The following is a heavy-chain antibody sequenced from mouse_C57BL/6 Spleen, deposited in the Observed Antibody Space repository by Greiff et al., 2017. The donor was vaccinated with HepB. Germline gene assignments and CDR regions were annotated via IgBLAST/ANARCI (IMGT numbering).Heavy chain of an antibody. V-gene: IGHV3-6*01. CDR2: ISYDGSN. Sequence: EVQLQESGPGLVKPSQSLSLTCSVTGYSITSGYSWNWIRQFPGNKLEWMGYISYDGSNNYNPSLKNRISITRDTSKNQFFLKLNSVTTEDTATYYCAREGYYYGSSHAMDYWGQGTSVTVSS. D-gene: IGHD1-1*01. CDR3: AREGYYYGSSHAMDY. CDR1: GYSITSGYS. J-gene: IGHJ4*01.